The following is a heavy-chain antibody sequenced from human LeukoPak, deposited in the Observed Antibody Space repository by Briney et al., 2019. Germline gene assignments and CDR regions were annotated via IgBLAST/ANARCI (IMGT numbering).Heavy chain of an antibody. V-gene: IGHV4-4*07. D-gene: IGHD2-8*01. Sequence: PSETLSLTCTVSGGSISSYYWSWIRQPAGKGLEWIGRIYTSGSTNYNPSLKSRVTMSVDTSKNQFSLKLSSVTAADTAVYFCARDVSSVRNYYYGMDVWGHGTTVTVSS. CDR2: IYTSGST. J-gene: IGHJ6*02. CDR3: ARDVSSVRNYYYGMDV. CDR1: GGSISSYY.